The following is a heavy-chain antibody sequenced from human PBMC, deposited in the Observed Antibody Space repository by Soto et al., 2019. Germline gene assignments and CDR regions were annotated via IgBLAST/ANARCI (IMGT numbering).Heavy chain of an antibody. V-gene: IGHV3-23*01. D-gene: IGHD3-22*01. Sequence: EVQLLESGGGLVQRGGSLRLSCAASGFTFSNFAMSWVRQAPGKGLEWVSGLRGDGSNTYYADSVKGRFTISRDNSKNTLYLQMERLRAEDTALYYRAKARPVYFYDSAGYAFDHWGQGALVTVSS. J-gene: IGHJ4*02. CDR3: AKARPVYFYDSAGYAFDH. CDR2: LRGDGSNT. CDR1: GFTFSNFA.